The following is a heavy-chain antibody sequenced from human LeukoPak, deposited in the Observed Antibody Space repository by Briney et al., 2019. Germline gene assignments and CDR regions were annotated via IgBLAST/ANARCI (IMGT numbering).Heavy chain of an antibody. V-gene: IGHV1-8*01. J-gene: IGHJ6*02. CDR3: ARLAGHSGIAYGMDV. D-gene: IGHD1-26*01. CDR2: MNPNSGNT. Sequence: ASVKVSCKASGYTFTSYDINWVRQATGQGLEWMGWMNPNSGNTGYAQKFQGRVTMTRNTSISTAYMELSSLRSEDTAVYCCARLAGHSGIAYGMDVWGQGTTVTVSS. CDR1: GYTFTSYD.